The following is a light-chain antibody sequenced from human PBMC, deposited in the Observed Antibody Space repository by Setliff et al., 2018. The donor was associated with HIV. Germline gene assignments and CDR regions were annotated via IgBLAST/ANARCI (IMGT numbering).Light chain of an antibody. Sequence: QSALTQPRSVSGSLGQSVTISCAGGYNDIGGYNYVPWYQQHPDKAPKLMIYDVSKRPSGVPDRFSGSKSGNTASLTISGLQAEDEADYHCCSYAGNSYVFGTGTKVTVL. CDR2: DVS. CDR3: CSYAGNSYV. J-gene: IGLJ1*01. V-gene: IGLV2-11*01. CDR1: YNDIGGYNY.